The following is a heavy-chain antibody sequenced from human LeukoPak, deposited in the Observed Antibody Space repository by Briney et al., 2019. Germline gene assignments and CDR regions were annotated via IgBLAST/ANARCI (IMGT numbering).Heavy chain of an antibody. D-gene: IGHD4-17*01. Sequence: GGSLRLSCVASDFTFGNYWMSWVRQAPGKGLEWVGNLKQDGSEIYYLDSVKGRFTISRDNTKNSLYLQMNSLRAEDTAVYYCATIEAVRFHYWGQGTLVTVSS. J-gene: IGHJ4*02. CDR3: ATIEAVRFHY. CDR2: LKQDGSEI. CDR1: DFTFGNYW. V-gene: IGHV3-7*01.